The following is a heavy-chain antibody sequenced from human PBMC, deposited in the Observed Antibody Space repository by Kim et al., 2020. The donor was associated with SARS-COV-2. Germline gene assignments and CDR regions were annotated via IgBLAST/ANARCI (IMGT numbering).Heavy chain of an antibody. Sequence: KYYVDSVKDRFTISRDNAKSSLFLQMNSLRAEDTAVYYCAREHTTSSGVYWGQGTVVTVSS. D-gene: IGHD6-6*01. CDR3: AREHTTSSGVY. CDR2: K. J-gene: IGHJ4*02. V-gene: IGHV3-7*04.